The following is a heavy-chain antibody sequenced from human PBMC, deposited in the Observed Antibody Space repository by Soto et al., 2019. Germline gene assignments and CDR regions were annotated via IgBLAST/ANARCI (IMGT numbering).Heavy chain of an antibody. V-gene: IGHV1-18*01. D-gene: IGHD1-7*01. J-gene: IGHJ6*02. Sequence: APVKVACKASGYTLTIYGISWVRQAPGQGRERMGWISAYNGNTNYAQKLQGRVTMTTDTSTSTADMELRGLRSDDTAVYYCARDRALTGTTSSGYYYYYGMDVWGQGTTVTVSS. CDR3: ARDRALTGTTSSGYYYYYGMDV. CDR2: ISAYNGNT. CDR1: GYTLTIYG.